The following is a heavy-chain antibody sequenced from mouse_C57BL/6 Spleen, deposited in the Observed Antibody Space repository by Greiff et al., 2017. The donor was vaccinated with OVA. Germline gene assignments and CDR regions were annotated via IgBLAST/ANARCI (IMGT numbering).Heavy chain of an antibody. D-gene: IGHD3-1*01. CDR2: SSDCCRYT. CDR1: GFTFSSYA. Sequence: DVHLVESGGGLVKPGGSLKLSCAASGFTFSSYAMSWVRQTPETRLEWVATSSDCCRYTYYSNNVMGRCTISRDNAKSNLYLQMSHLKPEDTAMYYCARDRGTYGAQGTLVTVAA. CDR3: ARDRGTY. V-gene: IGHV5-4*01. J-gene: IGHJ3*01.